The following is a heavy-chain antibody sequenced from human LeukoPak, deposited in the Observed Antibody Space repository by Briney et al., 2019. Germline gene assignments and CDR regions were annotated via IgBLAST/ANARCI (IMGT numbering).Heavy chain of an antibody. V-gene: IGHV1-46*01. CDR2: INPSGGST. Sequence: ASVKVSCKASGYTFTGYYMHWVRQAPGQGLEWMGIINPSGGSTSYAQKFQGRVTMTRDMSTSTVYMELSSLRSEDTAVYYCARDPGYCTNGVCSRAFDYWGQGTLVTVSS. D-gene: IGHD2-8*01. J-gene: IGHJ4*02. CDR1: GYTFTGYY. CDR3: ARDPGYCTNGVCSRAFDY.